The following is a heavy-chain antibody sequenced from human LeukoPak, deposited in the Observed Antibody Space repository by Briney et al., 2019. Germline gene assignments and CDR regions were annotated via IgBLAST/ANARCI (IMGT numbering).Heavy chain of an antibody. D-gene: IGHD4-17*01. CDR1: GGSISSYY. CDR3: ARRDDYGDYVFDH. Sequence: SETLSLTCTVSGGSISSYYWSWIRQPPGKGLEWIGYIYYSGSTNYNPSLKSRVTISVDTSKNQFSLKLSSVTAADTAVYYCARRDDYGDYVFDHWGQGTLVTVSS. J-gene: IGHJ4*02. CDR2: IYYSGST. V-gene: IGHV4-59*01.